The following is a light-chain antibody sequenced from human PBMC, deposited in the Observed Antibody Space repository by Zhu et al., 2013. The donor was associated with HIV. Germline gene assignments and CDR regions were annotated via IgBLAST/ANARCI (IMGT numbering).Light chain of an antibody. CDR1: QSVNSH. V-gene: IGKV1-39*01. CDR2: AAS. Sequence: DIQMTQSPSSLSASVGDRVTITCRASQSVNSHLNWYQQKPGEAPKLLVYAASSLQSGVPSRFTASGYGTDFTLTISGLQVEDFATYHCQQSHSTLWTFGQGTKVEMK. J-gene: IGKJ1*01. CDR3: QQSHSTLWT.